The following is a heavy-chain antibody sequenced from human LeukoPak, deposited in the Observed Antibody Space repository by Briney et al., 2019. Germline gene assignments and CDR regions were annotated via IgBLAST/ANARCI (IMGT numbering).Heavy chain of an antibody. CDR2: INPSGGST. J-gene: IGHJ4*02. CDR3: ARDVGYNWNYVGCFDY. V-gene: IGHV1-46*01. Sequence: ASVKVSCKASGYTFTSYYIHWVRQAPGQGPEWMGIINPSGGSTNYAQKFQGRVTMTRVMSTSTVYMELSSLRSEDTAVYYCARDVGYNWNYVGCFDYWGQGTLVTVST. CDR1: GYTFTSYY. D-gene: IGHD1-7*01.